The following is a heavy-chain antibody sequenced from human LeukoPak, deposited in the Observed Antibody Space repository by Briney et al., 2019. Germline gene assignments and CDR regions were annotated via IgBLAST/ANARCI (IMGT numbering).Heavy chain of an antibody. CDR2: ISSGGKDI. D-gene: IGHD2/OR15-2a*01. CDR3: ARVFSGFYRFFNL. CDR1: GFGFSAFY. Sequence: GGSLRLSCDPSGFGFSAFYMSWIRQAPGKGLEWISYISSGGKDIYYADSVKGRFTVSRDNTNNSLHLQMNSLRAEDTAVYYCARVFSGFYRFFNLWGQGTLVIVS. J-gene: IGHJ5*02. V-gene: IGHV3-11*04.